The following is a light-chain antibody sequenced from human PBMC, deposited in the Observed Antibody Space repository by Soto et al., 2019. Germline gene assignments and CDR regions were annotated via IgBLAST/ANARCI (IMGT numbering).Light chain of an antibody. Sequence: EIVMTQSPATLCVSPGERATLSCRASESVSSSLAWYQHKPGQSPRLLIYGASTRATNIAARFSGSGSGTEFTLTISSLQSEDFAVYHCQQYRNWPLTFGGGTKVEI. CDR1: ESVSSS. CDR2: GAS. CDR3: QQYRNWPLT. V-gene: IGKV3-15*01. J-gene: IGKJ4*01.